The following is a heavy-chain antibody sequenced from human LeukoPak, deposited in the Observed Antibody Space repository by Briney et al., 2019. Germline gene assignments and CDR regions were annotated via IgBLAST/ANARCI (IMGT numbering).Heavy chain of an antibody. V-gene: IGHV4-4*07. CDR1: GGSISSYY. CDR2: IYTSGST. J-gene: IGHJ4*02. CDR3: ARDRGNWNYPLDY. D-gene: IGHD1-7*01. Sequence: KPSETPSLTCTVSGGSISSYYWSWIRQPAGEGLEWVGRIYTSGSTNYNPSLKSRVTMSVDTSKNQFSLKLSSVTAADTAVYYCARDRGNWNYPLDYWGQGTLVTVSS.